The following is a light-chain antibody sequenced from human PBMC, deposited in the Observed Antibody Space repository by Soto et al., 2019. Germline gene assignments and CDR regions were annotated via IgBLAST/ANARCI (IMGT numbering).Light chain of an antibody. Sequence: TIMTQFPATLSVSPGERVTLSCRASQGVKTNVAWYQQKPGQGPRLLVFGASTRATDVPARFSGSGSGTEFALTISSLQSEDFAVYHCQQYNNWPPAFDQGTKVEMK. V-gene: IGKV3-15*01. CDR2: GAS. J-gene: IGKJ1*01. CDR3: QQYNNWPPA. CDR1: QGVKTN.